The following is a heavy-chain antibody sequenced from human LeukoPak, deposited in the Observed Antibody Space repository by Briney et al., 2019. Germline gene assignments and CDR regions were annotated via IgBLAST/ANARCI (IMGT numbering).Heavy chain of an antibody. V-gene: IGHV1-8*03. CDR1: GYTFTSYD. CDR3: ARGNYYGSGSSSHYYMDV. Sequence: ASVKVSRKASGYTFTSYDINWVRQATGQGLEWMGWMNPNSGNTGYAQKFQGRVTTTRNTSISTAYMELSSLRSEDTAVYYCARGNYYGSGSSSHYYMDVWGKGTTVTVSS. J-gene: IGHJ6*03. CDR2: MNPNSGNT. D-gene: IGHD3-10*01.